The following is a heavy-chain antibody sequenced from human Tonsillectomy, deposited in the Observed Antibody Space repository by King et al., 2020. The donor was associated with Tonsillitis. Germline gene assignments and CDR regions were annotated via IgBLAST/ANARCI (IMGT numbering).Heavy chain of an antibody. CDR1: GYSFTIYC. CDR2: IDPSDSYT. D-gene: IGHD5-18*01. V-gene: IGHV5-10-1*03. J-gene: IGHJ5*02. CDR3: ATTPQSCGDDDGYTVCLGLDP. Sequence: VQLVQSGAEVKKPGESLRISCKGSGYSFTIYCISWVRQMPGKGLEWMGRIDPSDSYTNYTPSFQGHVTISADKSISTAYLHWSSLKASDTAMYYCATTPQSCGDDDGYTVCLGLDPWGQGTLVTVSS.